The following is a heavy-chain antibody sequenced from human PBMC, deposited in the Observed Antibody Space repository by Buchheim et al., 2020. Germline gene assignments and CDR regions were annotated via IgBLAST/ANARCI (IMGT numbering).Heavy chain of an antibody. CDR3: ARHIRLSDYYYYYYMDV. V-gene: IGHV4-39*01. Sequence: QLQLQESGPGLVKPSETLSLTCTVSGGSISSSSYYWGWIRQPPGKGLEWIGSIYYSGSTYYNPSLKSRVTISVDTSKNQFSLKLSSVTAADTAVYYCARHIRLSDYYYYYYMDVWGKGTT. J-gene: IGHJ6*03. CDR2: IYYSGST. CDR1: GGSISSSSYY. D-gene: IGHD1-14*01.